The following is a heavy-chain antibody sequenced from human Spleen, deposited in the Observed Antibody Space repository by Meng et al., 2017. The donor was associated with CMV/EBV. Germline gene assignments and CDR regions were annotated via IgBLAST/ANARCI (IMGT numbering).Heavy chain of an antibody. CDR1: GFTFSNYA. D-gene: IGHD6-13*01. CDR2: IYADGRSA. V-gene: IGHV3-23*03. Sequence: GGSLRLSCAASGFTFSNYAMNWVRQAPGKGLEWVAVIYADGRSAYYADSVKGRFTIFRDSSKNTVYLEMNSLRAEDTALYYCAKDSTYSAWGQGTLVTVSS. J-gene: IGHJ5*02. CDR3: AKDSTYSA.